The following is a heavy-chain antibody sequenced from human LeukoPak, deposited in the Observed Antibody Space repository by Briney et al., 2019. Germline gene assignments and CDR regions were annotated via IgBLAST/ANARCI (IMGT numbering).Heavy chain of an antibody. CDR3: ARDQPTESSD. CDR1: GFTFSSYS. J-gene: IGHJ4*02. Sequence: GGSLRLSCAASGFTFSSYSMNWVRQAPGKGLEWVSSISSSSSYIYYADSVKGRFTISRDNAKNTLYLQMNSLRIEDTAVYYCARDQPTESSDWGQGTLVTVSS. V-gene: IGHV3-21*01. CDR2: ISSSSSYI. D-gene: IGHD1-26*01.